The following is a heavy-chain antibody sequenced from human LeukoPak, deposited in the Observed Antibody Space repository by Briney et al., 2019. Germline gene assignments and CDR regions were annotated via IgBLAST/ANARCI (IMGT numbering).Heavy chain of an antibody. V-gene: IGHV1-46*01. CDR2: INPSGGST. CDR1: GYTFTSYY. Sequence: GASVKVSCKASGYTFTSYYMHWVRQAPGQGLEWMGIINPSGGSTGYAQKFQGRVTMTRDTSTSTVYMELSSLRSEDTAVYYCARGRSDSSGSAEYFQHWGQGTLVTVSS. J-gene: IGHJ1*01. CDR3: ARGRSDSSGSAEYFQH. D-gene: IGHD3-22*01.